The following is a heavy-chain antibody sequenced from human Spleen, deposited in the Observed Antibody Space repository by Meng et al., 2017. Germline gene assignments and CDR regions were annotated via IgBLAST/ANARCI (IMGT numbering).Heavy chain of an antibody. CDR3: ARGHCDGAPCHDAFGI. CDR1: GGSISSSTY. J-gene: IGHJ3*02. D-gene: IGHD4/OR15-4a*01. CDR2: IYYSGTT. Sequence: SETLSLTCTVSGGSISSSTYWGWIRQPPGKGLEWIGSIYYSGTTYYNPSLKSRVTISVDTSKKQFSLKLSSVTAADTAVYYCARGHCDGAPCHDAFGIWGKGTMVTVSS. V-gene: IGHV4-39*07.